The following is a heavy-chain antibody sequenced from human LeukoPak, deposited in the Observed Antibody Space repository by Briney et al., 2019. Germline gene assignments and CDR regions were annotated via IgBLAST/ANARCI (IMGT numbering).Heavy chain of an antibody. V-gene: IGHV4-39*02. CDR2: IDYSGTT. D-gene: IGHD6-13*01. CDR1: GGPIRRSSYY. CDR3: ARDHGNISWFYY. Sequence: SETLSLTCTVSGGPIRRSSYYWGWIRQPPGKGLEWIGTIDYSGTTYYNPSLKSRVTMSVDTSKKQFSLKLTSVTAADTAMYYCARDHGNISWFYYWGQGILVAVSS. J-gene: IGHJ4*02.